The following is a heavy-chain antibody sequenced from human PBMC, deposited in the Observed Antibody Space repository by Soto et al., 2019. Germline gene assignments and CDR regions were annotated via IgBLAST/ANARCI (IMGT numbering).Heavy chain of an antibody. Sequence: QVQLVQSGAEVKKPGASVKVSCKASGYTFTSYAMHWVRQAPGQRLEWMGWINAGNGNTKYSQKFQGRVTITRDTPACTSYRELSSLRSEDMAVYYCTRGPGCHDGPVDYWGQGTLVTVSS. J-gene: IGHJ4*02. CDR3: TRGPGCHDGPVDY. CDR2: INAGNGNT. V-gene: IGHV1-3*01. CDR1: GYTFTSYA.